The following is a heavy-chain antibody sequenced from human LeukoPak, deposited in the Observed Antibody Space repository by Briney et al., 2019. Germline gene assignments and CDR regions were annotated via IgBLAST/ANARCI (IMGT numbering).Heavy chain of an antibody. CDR2: IYYSGST. CDR1: GGSISSGDYY. CDR3: ARAPEVVNFDY. D-gene: IGHD1-14*01. V-gene: IGHV4-30-4*01. Sequence: SETLSLTYTVSGGSISSGDYYWSWIRQPPGKGLEWIGYIYYSGSTYYNPSLKSRVTISVDTSKNQFSLKLSSVTAADTAVYYCARAPEVVNFDYWGQGTLVTVSS. J-gene: IGHJ4*02.